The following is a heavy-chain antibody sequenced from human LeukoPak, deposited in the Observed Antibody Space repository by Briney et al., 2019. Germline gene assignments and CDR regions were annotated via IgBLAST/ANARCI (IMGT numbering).Heavy chain of an antibody. CDR1: GFTFISYG. CDR2: IRYDGSNK. J-gene: IGHJ5*02. CDR3: AKGLLRFLEWSFDT. D-gene: IGHD3-3*01. V-gene: IGHV3-30*02. Sequence: GGSLRLSCAASGFTFISYGMHWVRQAPGKGLEWVAFIRYDGSNKYYADSVKGRFTISRDNSKNTLYLQMNSLRAEETAVYYCAKGLLRFLEWSFDTWGQGTLVTVSS.